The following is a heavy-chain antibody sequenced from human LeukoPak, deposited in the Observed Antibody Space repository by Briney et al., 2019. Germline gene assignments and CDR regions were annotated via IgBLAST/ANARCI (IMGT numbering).Heavy chain of an antibody. CDR3: ARGDFSDNGNYVDAFDI. D-gene: IGHD4-17*01. Sequence: GGSLRLSCAASGCTFNKYWMSWVRQAPGKGLEWVANIDQHGSQKFCLDSVKGRFTISRDNTKNSLYLQMNSLKGVDTAVYYCARGDFSDNGNYVDAFDIWGQGTMVTVSS. CDR2: IDQHGSQK. V-gene: IGHV3-7*01. CDR1: GCTFNKYW. J-gene: IGHJ3*02.